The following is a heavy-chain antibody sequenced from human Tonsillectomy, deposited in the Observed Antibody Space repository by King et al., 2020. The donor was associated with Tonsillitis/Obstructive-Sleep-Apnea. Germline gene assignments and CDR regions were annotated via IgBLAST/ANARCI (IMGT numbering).Heavy chain of an antibody. CDR1: GGSFSGYY. V-gene: IGHV4-34*01. J-gene: IGHJ6*03. Sequence: VQLPQWGAGLLKPSETLSLPCAVYGGSFSGYYWSWIRQPPGKGLEWIGEINHSGSTNYNPSLKSRVTISVDTSKNQFSLKLSSVTAADTAVYYCARGLDIVVVPAAIHYYYYMDVWGKGTTVTVSS. CDR2: INHSGST. D-gene: IGHD2-2*01. CDR3: ARGLDIVVVPAAIHYYYYMDV.